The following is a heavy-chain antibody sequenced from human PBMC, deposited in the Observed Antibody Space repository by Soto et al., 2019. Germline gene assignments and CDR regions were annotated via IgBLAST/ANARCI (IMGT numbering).Heavy chain of an antibody. CDR3: AAGVVVPAANGEFDP. J-gene: IGHJ5*02. D-gene: IGHD2-2*01. CDR2: IVVGSGNT. V-gene: IGHV1-58*01. CDR1: GFTFTSSA. Sequence: SVKVSCKASGFTFTSSAVQWVRQARGQRLEWIGWIVVGSGNTNYAQKFQERVTITRDMSTSTAYMELSSLRSEDTAVYYCAAGVVVPAANGEFDPWGQGTLVTVSS.